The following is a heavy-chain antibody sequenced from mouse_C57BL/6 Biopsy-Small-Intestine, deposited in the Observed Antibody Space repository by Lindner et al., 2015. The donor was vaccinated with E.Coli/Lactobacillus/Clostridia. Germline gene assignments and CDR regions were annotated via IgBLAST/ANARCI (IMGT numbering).Heavy chain of an antibody. V-gene: IGHV1-34*02. Sequence: VQLQESGPELVKPGDSVKMSCKASGYTFTYYYMDWVKQSHGKSLEWIGYIYPSNDGTSYNQKFKGKATLTVDKSSSTAYMELHSLTSEDSAVYYCARRTGPYAMDYWGQGTSVTVSS. CDR2: IYPSNDGT. CDR1: GYTFTYYY. D-gene: IGHD4-1*01. CDR3: ARRTGPYAMDY. J-gene: IGHJ4*01.